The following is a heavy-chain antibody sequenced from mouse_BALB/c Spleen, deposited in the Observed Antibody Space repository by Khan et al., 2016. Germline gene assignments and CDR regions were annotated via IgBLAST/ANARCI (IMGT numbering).Heavy chain of an antibody. V-gene: IGHV1-7*01. CDR2: INPSTGYT. CDR3: AXYALTDYAMDY. CDR1: GYTFTSYW. J-gene: IGHJ4*01. Sequence: QVRLQQSGAELAKPGASVKMSCKASGYTFTSYWMHWVKQRPGQGLEWIGYINPSTGYTEYNQKFKDKATLTADKSSSTAYMQLSSLTSEDSAVYYCAXYALTDYAMDYWGQGTSVTVSS. D-gene: IGHD4-1*01.